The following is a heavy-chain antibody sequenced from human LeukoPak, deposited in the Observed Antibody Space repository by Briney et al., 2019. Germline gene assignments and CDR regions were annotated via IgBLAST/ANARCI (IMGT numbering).Heavy chain of an antibody. CDR3: ARTVGQQLVGPAFDI. Sequence: ASVKVSCKASGYTFTGYHMHWVRQAPGQGLEWMGRVNPNSGGTNYAQKFQGRVTMTRDTSISTAYMELSRLRSDDTAVYYCARTVGQQLVGPAFDIWGQGTMVTVSS. CDR1: GYTFTGYH. CDR2: VNPNSGGT. D-gene: IGHD6-13*01. V-gene: IGHV1-2*06. J-gene: IGHJ3*02.